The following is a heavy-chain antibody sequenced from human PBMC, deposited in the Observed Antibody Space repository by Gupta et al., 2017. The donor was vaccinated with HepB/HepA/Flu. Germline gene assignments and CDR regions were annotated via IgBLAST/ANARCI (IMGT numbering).Heavy chain of an antibody. J-gene: IGHJ4*02. D-gene: IGHD2-2*01. CDR3: ANAHRGPSDPG. V-gene: IGHV3-7*01. CDR2: IKQDGSEK. Sequence: EVQLVESGGGLVQPGGSLRLSCAASGFTFSNYWMTWVRQAPGKGLEWLAIIKQDGSEKYYVDSVKGRFTISRDNAKKSLYLQMNSLRAEDTAVYYCANAHRGPSDPGWGQGTLVTVSS. CDR1: GFTFSNYW.